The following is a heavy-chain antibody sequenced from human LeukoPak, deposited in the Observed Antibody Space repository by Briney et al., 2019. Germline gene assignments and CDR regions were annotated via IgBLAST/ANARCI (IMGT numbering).Heavy chain of an antibody. Sequence: TETLSLTCTVSGASINNNFWTWIRQPPGKGLEWIGYIYSSGSANYNPSLKSRVIISGDTSKNQISLNLTSVTAADTAVYFCARHRDYYDTWGHGTLVTVSS. CDR2: IYSSGSA. CDR1: GASINNNF. J-gene: IGHJ4*01. V-gene: IGHV4-59*08. D-gene: IGHD3-22*01. CDR3: ARHRDYYDT.